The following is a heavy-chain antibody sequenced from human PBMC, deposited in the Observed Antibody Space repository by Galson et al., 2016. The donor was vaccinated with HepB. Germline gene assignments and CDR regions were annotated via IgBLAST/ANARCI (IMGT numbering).Heavy chain of an antibody. CDR1: GGSMSNSSSQW. Sequence: ETLSLTCVVFGGSMSNSSSQWWSWVRQPPGKGLEWIGEISPSGTTNYSPSLRSRASISLDKSKNQFSLKVKSVTAADTAVYYCASEEKTKSARFDYWGQGSLVTVSS. D-gene: IGHD2-8*01. V-gene: IGHV4-4*02. CDR3: ASEEKTKSARFDY. CDR2: ISPSGTT. J-gene: IGHJ4*02.